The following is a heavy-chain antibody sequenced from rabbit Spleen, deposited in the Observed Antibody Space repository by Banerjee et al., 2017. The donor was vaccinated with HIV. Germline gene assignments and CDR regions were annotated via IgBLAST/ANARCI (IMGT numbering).Heavy chain of an antibody. J-gene: IGHJ4*01. CDR2: INTGNGKN. D-gene: IGHD2-1*01. V-gene: IGHV1S45*01. CDR1: GFSFSSGYD. CDR3: GRAGEGGYGYLDL. Sequence: QEQLVESGGGLVKPGASLTLICTASGFSFSSGYDMSWVRQAPGKGLEWIGFINTGNGKNYYASWAKGRFTISKTSSTTVTLQVTSLTVADTATFFCGRAGEGGYGYLDLLGQGTLVTVS.